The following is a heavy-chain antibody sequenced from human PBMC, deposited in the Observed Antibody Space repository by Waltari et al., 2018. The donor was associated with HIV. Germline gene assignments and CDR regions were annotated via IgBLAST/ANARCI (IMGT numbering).Heavy chain of an antibody. J-gene: IGHJ4*02. CDR1: GFTFSNYT. V-gene: IGHV3-48*01. D-gene: IGHD7-27*01. CDR3: ARDINGGWGY. CDR2: ISRSSSSI. Sequence: EVQLVESGGGLVQPGGSLRLSCAASGFTFSNYTMNWVRQDPGKGLEWVSYISRSSSSIVYADSVKVLFTLSRDNAKNSLYLQMNSLRVEDTAVYYCARDINGGWGYWGQGTLVTVAS.